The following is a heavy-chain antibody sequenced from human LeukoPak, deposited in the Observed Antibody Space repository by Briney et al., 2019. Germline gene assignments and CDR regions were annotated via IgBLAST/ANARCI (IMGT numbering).Heavy chain of an antibody. Sequence: GGSLRLSCAASGFTFSSYAMSWVRQAPGKGLEWVSAISGSGGSTYYADSVKGRFTISRDNSKNTLYLQMNSLRAEDTAVYYCAKIGSEPYSSGWDVWDQGTLVTVSS. CDR3: AKIGSEPYSSGWDV. CDR2: ISGSGGST. D-gene: IGHD6-19*01. V-gene: IGHV3-23*01. CDR1: GFTFSSYA. J-gene: IGHJ4*02.